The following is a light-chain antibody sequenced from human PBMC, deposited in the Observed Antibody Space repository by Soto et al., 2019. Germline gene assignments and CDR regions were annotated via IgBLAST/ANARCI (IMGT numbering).Light chain of an antibody. V-gene: IGLV2-18*01. J-gene: IGLJ2*01. Sequence: QSVLTQPPSVSGSPGQSVTISCTGTSSDVGSYNRVSWYQQPPGTAPKLMIYEVSNRPSGVPDRFSGSKSGNTASLTISGLQAEDEADYYCSLYTSSSTPFGGGTKVTVL. CDR3: SLYTSSSTP. CDR1: SSDVGSYNR. CDR2: EVS.